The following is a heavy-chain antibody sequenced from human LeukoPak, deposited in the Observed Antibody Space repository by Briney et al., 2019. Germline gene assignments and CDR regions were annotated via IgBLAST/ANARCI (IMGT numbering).Heavy chain of an antibody. Sequence: GRSLRLSCAASGFTFDDYAMHWVRQAPGKGLEWVSGISWNSGSIGYADSVKGRFTISRDNAKNSLYLQMNSLRAEDTAIYYCARDLDYWGLGTLVTVSS. CDR1: GFTFDDYA. V-gene: IGHV3-9*01. CDR3: ARDLDY. J-gene: IGHJ4*02. CDR2: ISWNSGSI.